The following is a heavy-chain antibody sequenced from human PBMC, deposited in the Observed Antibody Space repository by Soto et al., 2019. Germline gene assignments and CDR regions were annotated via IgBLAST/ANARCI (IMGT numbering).Heavy chain of an antibody. J-gene: IGHJ4*02. V-gene: IGHV4-30-2*01. CDR1: GGSISSGGYS. CDR3: ARSAPYGDYGYYFEY. Sequence: QLQLQESGSGLVKPSQTLSLTCAVSGGSISSGGYSWSWIRQPPGKGLEWIGYMYHGGSTYYNPSLQSRVTISVDRSNNQFSLKLSSVTAADTAIYYCARSAPYGDYGYYFEYWGQGTLVTVSA. D-gene: IGHD4-17*01. CDR2: MYHGGST.